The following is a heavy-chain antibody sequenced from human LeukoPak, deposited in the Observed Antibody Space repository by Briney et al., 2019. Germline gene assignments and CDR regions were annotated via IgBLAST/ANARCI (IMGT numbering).Heavy chain of an antibody. CDR2: MKQDGSET. J-gene: IGHJ4*02. V-gene: IGHV3-7*01. Sequence: GGSLRLSCAASGFTFSNYWMSWVRQAPGKGLEWVASMKQDGSETYYVDSVKGRFTISRDNAKNSLYLQMNSLRAEDTAVYYCARLLWWFCYWGQGTLVTVSS. CDR1: GFTFSNYW. D-gene: IGHD2-21*01. CDR3: ARLLWWFCY.